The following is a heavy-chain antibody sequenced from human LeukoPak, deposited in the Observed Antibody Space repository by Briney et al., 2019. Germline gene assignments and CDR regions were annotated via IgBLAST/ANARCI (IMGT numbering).Heavy chain of an antibody. V-gene: IGHV4-34*01. Sequence: SETLSLTCAVYGGSFSGYCWSWIRQPPGKGLEWIGEINHSGSTNYNPSLKSRVTISVDTSKNQFSLKLSSVTAADTAVYYCARGNSGSYYGFDYWGQGTLVTVSS. D-gene: IGHD1-26*01. CDR1: GGSFSGYC. CDR3: ARGNSGSYYGFDY. CDR2: INHSGST. J-gene: IGHJ4*02.